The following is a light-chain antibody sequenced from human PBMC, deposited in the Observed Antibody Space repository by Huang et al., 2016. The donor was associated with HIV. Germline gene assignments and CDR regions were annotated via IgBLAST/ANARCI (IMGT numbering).Light chain of an antibody. V-gene: IGKV1-16*01. J-gene: IGKJ2*01. CDR1: QDINNR. Sequence: DIQMTQSPSSLSTSVGARVTITCRAGQDINNRLAWYRQKPGKAPESLIYAASNLQSGVPSRFSGSGSGTYFTLTISSLQPEDFATYYCQQFDTFPYTFGRGTRLDI. CDR2: AAS. CDR3: QQFDTFPYT.